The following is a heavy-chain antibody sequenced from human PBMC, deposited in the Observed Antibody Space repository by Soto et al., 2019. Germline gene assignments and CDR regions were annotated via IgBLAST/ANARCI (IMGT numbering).Heavy chain of an antibody. CDR1: GGSISSSSYY. Sequence: QLQLQESGPGLVKPSETLSLTCTVSGGSISSSSYYWGLIRQPPGKGLEWIGSIYYSGSTYYNPSLTGRGTISVHTSKNPFSLKLSSVTAADTAVYYCARLVWAAGNYGMAVWGQGTTVTVSS. CDR3: ARLVWAAGNYGMAV. J-gene: IGHJ6*02. V-gene: IGHV4-39*01. D-gene: IGHD6-13*01. CDR2: IYYSGST.